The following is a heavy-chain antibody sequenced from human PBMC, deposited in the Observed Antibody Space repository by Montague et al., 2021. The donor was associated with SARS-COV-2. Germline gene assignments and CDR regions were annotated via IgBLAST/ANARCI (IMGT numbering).Heavy chain of an antibody. D-gene: IGHD3-10*01. CDR1: GGSFSTYS. J-gene: IGHJ6*03. V-gene: IGHV4-34*01. Sequence: SETLSLTRAVHGGSFSTYSWNWIRQPLGKGLEWIGEIHHGGSTNYNPSLKGRVTISADTSKNQFSLKLTSVAAADTAVYYCARLGDGVVPSPILGVGPYYSYYYMDVWGKGTTVTVSS. CDR2: IHHGGST. CDR3: ARLGDGVVPSPILGVGPYYSYYYMDV.